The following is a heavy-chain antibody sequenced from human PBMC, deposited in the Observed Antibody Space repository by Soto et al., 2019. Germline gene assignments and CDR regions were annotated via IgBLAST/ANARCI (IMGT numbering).Heavy chain of an antibody. V-gene: IGHV5-51*01. CDR2: IYPGDSDT. D-gene: IGHD5-18*01. CDR1: GYRFTNYW. CDR3: VSDTARTYYYYAMDV. J-gene: IGHJ6*02. Sequence: GESLKISCKGSGYRFTNYWIGWVRQMPGKGLEWMGVIYPGDSDTRYSPSFQGQVTISADKSISTAYLQWSSLKASDTAMYYCVSDTARTYYYYAMDVWGQGTTVTVSS.